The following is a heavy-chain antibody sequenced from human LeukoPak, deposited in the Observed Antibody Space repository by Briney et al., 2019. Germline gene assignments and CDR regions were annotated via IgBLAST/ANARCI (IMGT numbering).Heavy chain of an antibody. CDR1: GFTFSAYA. V-gene: IGHV3-23*01. CDR3: ARDRGPNWGSSLDY. D-gene: IGHD7-27*01. CDR2: MALSGGPT. Sequence: GGSLRLSCAASGFTFSAYAMAWVRRPPGRGLEWVSTMALSGGPTHYADAVKGRFTISRDNAKNTLYLQMNSLRAEDTAVYYCARDRGPNWGSSLDYWGQGTLVTVSS. J-gene: IGHJ4*02.